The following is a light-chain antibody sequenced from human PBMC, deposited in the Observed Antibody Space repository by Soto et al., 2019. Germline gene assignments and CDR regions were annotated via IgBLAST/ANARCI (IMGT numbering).Light chain of an antibody. CDR3: SSYTRSGTYV. CDR2: EFS. Sequence: QSALTQPASVSGSPGQSITISCTGTIRDVGGYNYGSWYQQHPGKVPKLVLYEFSNRPSGVSNRVAGSKSGNTASLTISGRQAEDEADYYSSSYTRSGTYVFGTGTNGTVL. J-gene: IGLJ1*01. V-gene: IGLV2-14*01. CDR1: IRDVGGYNY.